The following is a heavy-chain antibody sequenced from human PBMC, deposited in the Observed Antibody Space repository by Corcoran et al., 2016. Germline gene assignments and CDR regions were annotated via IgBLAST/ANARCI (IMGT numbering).Heavy chain of an antibody. V-gene: IGHV3-15*07. J-gene: IGHJ4*02. D-gene: IGHD3-22*01. CDR2: IKSKSDGGTT. Sequence: EVQLVESGGGLVKPGGSLRLSCAASDFTFSHAWMNWVRQAPGKGLEWVGRIKSKSDGGTTDYTAPVKGRFTISRDDSKNTLYLQMNSLKTEDTAVYYCVACSGYYYEYWGQGALVTVSS. CDR1: DFTFSHAW. CDR3: VACSGYYYEY.